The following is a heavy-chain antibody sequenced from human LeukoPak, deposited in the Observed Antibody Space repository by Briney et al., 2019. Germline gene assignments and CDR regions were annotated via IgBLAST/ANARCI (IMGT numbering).Heavy chain of an antibody. D-gene: IGHD2-15*01. CDR2: ISRSGSVI. CDR1: GFTFNDHY. Sequence: GGSLRLSCAVSGFTFNDHYMSWIRQAPGKELEWVSYISRSGSVIYYADSVKGRFTISRDNPKNSLYLQMNSLRAEDTAVYYCARDRGYSSGLYRIDYWGQGTLVTVSS. J-gene: IGHJ4*02. V-gene: IGHV3-11*01. CDR3: ARDRGYSSGLYRIDY.